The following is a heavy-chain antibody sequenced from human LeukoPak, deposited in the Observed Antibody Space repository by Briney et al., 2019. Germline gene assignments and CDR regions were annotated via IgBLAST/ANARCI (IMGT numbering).Heavy chain of an antibody. CDR2: INPSGGST. J-gene: IGHJ4*02. Sequence: ASVKVSCKASGGTFSSYAISWVRQAPGQGLEWMGIINPSGGSTSYAQKFQGRVTMTRDTSTSTVYMELSSLRSEDTAVYYCARDMYYEFWSGPFDYWGQGTLVTVSS. CDR1: GGTFSSYA. CDR3: ARDMYYEFWSGPFDY. V-gene: IGHV1-46*03. D-gene: IGHD3-3*01.